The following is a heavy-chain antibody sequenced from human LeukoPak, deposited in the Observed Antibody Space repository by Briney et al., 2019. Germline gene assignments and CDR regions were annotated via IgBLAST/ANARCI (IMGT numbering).Heavy chain of an antibody. CDR1: GGSFSGYY. Sequence: SETPSLTCAVYGGSFSGYYWSWIRQPPGKGLEWIGEINHSGSTNYNPSLKSRVTISVDTSKNQFSLKLSSVTAADTAVYYCARGWGGYYYYGMDVWGQGTTVTVSS. CDR3: ARGWGGYYYYGMDV. V-gene: IGHV4-34*01. CDR2: INHSGST. D-gene: IGHD3-10*01. J-gene: IGHJ6*02.